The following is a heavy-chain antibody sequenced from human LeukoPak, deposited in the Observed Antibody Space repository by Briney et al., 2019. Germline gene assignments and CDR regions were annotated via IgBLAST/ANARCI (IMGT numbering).Heavy chain of an antibody. J-gene: IGHJ4*02. CDR2: INSDGSST. Sequence: PGGSLRLSCAASGFTFSSYWMHWVRQAPGKGLVWVSRINSDGSSTSYADSAKGRFTISRDNAKNTLYLQMNSLRAEDTAVYYCVSSYCSGGSCYSASGYWGQGTLVTVSS. V-gene: IGHV3-74*01. CDR3: VSSYCSGGSCYSASGY. D-gene: IGHD2-15*01. CDR1: GFTFSSYW.